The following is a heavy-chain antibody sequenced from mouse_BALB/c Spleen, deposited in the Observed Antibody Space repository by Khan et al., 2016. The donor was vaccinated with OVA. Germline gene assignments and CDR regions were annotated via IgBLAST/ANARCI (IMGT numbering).Heavy chain of an antibody. CDR2: ISYSGST. Sequence: EVQLQESGPGLVKPSQSLSLTCTVTGYSITSDYAWNWIRQFPGNKLEWMGYISYSGSTSYTPSLKSRISITRDTSKNKLFLQLNSVTTEDKATYFGAGGRTYWGQGTLVTVSA. V-gene: IGHV3-2*02. CDR3: AGGRTY. D-gene: IGHD3-3*01. J-gene: IGHJ3*01. CDR1: GYSITSDYA.